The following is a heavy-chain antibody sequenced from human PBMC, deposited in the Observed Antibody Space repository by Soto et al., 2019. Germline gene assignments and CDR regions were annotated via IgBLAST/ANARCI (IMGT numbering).Heavy chain of an antibody. CDR3: ARHAHDYGDHYDMDV. CDR2: IYYSGST. V-gene: IGHV4-59*08. D-gene: IGHD4-17*01. Sequence: PSETLSLTCTVSGGSISSYYWSWIRQPPGKGLEWIGYIYYSGSTNYNPSLKSRVTISVDTSKNQFSLKLSSVTAADTAVYYCARHAHDYGDHYDMDVWGRGTTVTVSS. J-gene: IGHJ6*02. CDR1: GGSISSYY.